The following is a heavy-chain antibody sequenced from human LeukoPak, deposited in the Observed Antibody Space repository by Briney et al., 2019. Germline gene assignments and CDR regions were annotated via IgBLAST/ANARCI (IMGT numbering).Heavy chain of an antibody. Sequence: SETLSLTCTVSGGSISSSSYYWGWIRQPPGKGLEWIGSIYYSGSTYYNPSLKSRVTISVDTSKNQFSLKLSSVTAADTAVYYCARSSFSSPLGYWGQGTLVTVSS. CDR1: GGSISSSSYY. V-gene: IGHV4-39*07. J-gene: IGHJ4*02. D-gene: IGHD3-3*01. CDR2: IYYSGST. CDR3: ARSSFSSPLGY.